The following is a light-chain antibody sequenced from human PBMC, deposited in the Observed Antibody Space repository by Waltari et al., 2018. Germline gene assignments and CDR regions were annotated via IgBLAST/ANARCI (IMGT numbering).Light chain of an antibody. CDR2: SAS. V-gene: IGKV1-NL1*01. CDR3: QQYYTSPLT. Sequence: DIQMTQSPSSLSASVGDRVTITCRASQDIRSFLAWYQQKPGGAPKLLLSSASRLQEGVPYRISGSGSGTDYTLIISSLQPEDFGFFYCQQYYTSPLTFGGGTKVEVK. CDR1: QDIRSF. J-gene: IGKJ4*01.